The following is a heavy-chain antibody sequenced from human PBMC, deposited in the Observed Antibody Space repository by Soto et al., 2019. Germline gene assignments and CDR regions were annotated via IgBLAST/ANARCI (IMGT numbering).Heavy chain of an antibody. Sequence: QMQLQESGSGLVKPSQTLSLTCAVSGGSISSGGYSWSWIRQPPGKGLEWIGYIYHSGSTYYNPSHKNRVTITVDRSNNQFALKLDSLAAAGTAVYYSARGHPTALDPWGQGTMVSVSS. D-gene: IGHD4-17*01. J-gene: IGHJ5*02. CDR1: GGSISSGGYS. V-gene: IGHV4-30-2*01. CDR2: IYHSGST. CDR3: ARGHPTALDP.